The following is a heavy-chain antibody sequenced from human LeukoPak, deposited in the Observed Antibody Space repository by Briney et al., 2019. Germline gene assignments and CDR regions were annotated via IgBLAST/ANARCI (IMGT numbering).Heavy chain of an antibody. CDR3: TTDLIGTYYDFPLDY. Sequence: GGSLRLSCAASGFTFSNAWMSWVRQAPGKGLEWVGGIKSKTDGGTTDYAAPVKGRFTISRDDSKNTLYLQMNSLKTEDTAVYYCTTDLIGTYYDFPLDYWGQGTLVTVSS. D-gene: IGHD3-3*01. J-gene: IGHJ4*02. CDR1: GFTFSNAW. CDR2: IKSKTDGGTT. V-gene: IGHV3-15*01.